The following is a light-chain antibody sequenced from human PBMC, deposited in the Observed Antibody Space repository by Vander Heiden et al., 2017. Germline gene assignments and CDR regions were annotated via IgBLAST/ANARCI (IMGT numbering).Light chain of an antibody. CDR3: QQYDDVPVFT. V-gene: IGKV1-33*01. Sequence: DIQVTQSPSSLSASIGDRVTITCHTSHDISYYLNWYQHKTGQPPKLLIYDEFNLHEGVPSRFSATGSGTHFTLTIDGLQAEDVATYYCQQYDDVPVFTFGQGTRLEIK. J-gene: IGKJ2*01. CDR2: DEF. CDR1: HDISYY.